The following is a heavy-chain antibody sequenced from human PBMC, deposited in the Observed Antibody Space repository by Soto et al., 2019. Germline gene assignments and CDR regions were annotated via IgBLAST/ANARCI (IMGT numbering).Heavy chain of an antibody. CDR1: GGSISLHY. Sequence: QVQLQESGPGLVKPSETLSLTCTVSGGSISLHYWSCIRQPPGKGLEWIRYIYYSGSTNYNPSLKSRVTISVDTSKNQFALKLRSVTAADTAVYYCARVNDYGDYVDYWGQGTLVTVSS. J-gene: IGHJ4*02. CDR2: IYYSGST. V-gene: IGHV4-59*11. CDR3: ARVNDYGDYVDY. D-gene: IGHD4-17*01.